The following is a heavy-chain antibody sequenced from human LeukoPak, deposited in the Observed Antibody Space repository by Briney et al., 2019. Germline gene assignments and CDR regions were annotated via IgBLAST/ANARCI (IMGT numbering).Heavy chain of an antibody. Sequence: GGSLRLSCAASGFTFISYWMHWVRQVPGKGLVWVSRIDPEVSRRSYADSVKGRFTISRDNAKNTLYLQMNSLRAEDTAVYYCARVGGYYMDVWGKGTTVTVSS. CDR3: ARVGGYYMDV. CDR2: IDPEVSRR. J-gene: IGHJ6*03. CDR1: GFTFISYW. V-gene: IGHV3-74*01. D-gene: IGHD3-16*01.